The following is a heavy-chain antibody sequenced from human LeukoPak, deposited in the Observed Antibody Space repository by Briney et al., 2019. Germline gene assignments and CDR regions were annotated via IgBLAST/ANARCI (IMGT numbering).Heavy chain of an antibody. D-gene: IGHD5-18*01. V-gene: IGHV4-38-2*01. CDR3: ARRAQNTAMVLVFDY. Sequence: PSETLSLTCAVSGYSISSGYYWGWIRQPPGKGLEWIGSIYHSGGTYYNPSLKSRVTISVDTSKNQFSLKLSSVTAADTAVYYCARRAQNTAMVLVFDYWGQGTLVTVSS. CDR1: GYSISSGYY. CDR2: IYHSGGT. J-gene: IGHJ4*02.